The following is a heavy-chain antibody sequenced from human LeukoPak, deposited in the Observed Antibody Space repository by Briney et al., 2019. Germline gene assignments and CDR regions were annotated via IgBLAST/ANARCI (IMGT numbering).Heavy chain of an antibody. J-gene: IGHJ4*02. CDR2: ITWSGGDT. D-gene: IGHD6-19*01. CDR3: ARDSSGWSKNY. CDR1: GFSFSTDA. V-gene: IGHV3-23*01. Sequence: GGSLRLSCAASGFSFSTDAMTWVRQAPGKGLQWVSTITWSGGDTYYEDSVKGRFTISRGNSKNMMYLQMDSLRAEDTAVYYCARDSSGWSKNYWGQGTLVTVSS.